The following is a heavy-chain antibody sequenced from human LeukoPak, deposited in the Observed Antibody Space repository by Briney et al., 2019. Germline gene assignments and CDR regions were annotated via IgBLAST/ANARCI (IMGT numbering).Heavy chain of an antibody. CDR3: AKSPGTTGWFDP. V-gene: IGHV3-23*01. CDR2: ISGSGATI. J-gene: IGHJ5*02. D-gene: IGHD1-1*01. Sequence: GGSLRFSCAASGFTFSTYGMSWVRQAPGKGLEWVSGISGSGATIYYADSVKGRFTISRDNSKNTLYLQMNSLRAEDTAVYYCAKSPGTTGWFDPWGQGTLVTVSS. CDR1: GFTFSTYG.